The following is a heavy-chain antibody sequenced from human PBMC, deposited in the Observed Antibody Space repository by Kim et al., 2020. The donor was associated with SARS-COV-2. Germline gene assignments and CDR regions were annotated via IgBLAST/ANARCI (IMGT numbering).Heavy chain of an antibody. CDR3: AKTIVGATPYYFDS. Sequence: ADSVKRRFAISRRNSKNALYVQMNRLRAEDTAVYYCAKTIVGATPYYFDSWGQGTLVTVSS. J-gene: IGHJ4*02. V-gene: IGHV3-23*01. D-gene: IGHD1-26*01.